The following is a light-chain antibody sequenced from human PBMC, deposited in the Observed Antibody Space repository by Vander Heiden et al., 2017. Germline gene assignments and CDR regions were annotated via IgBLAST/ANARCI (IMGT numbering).Light chain of an antibody. CDR2: GAS. J-gene: IGKJ1*01. Sequence: EIVMTQSPATLSVSPGERATLSCRASQSVSSNLAWYQQKPGQPPRLLIYGASTRTTGIPARFSGSGSGTEFTLTISSLQSEDFAVYYCQQYNNWPPWTFGQETKVEIK. CDR3: QQYNNWPPWT. V-gene: IGKV3-15*01. CDR1: QSVSSN.